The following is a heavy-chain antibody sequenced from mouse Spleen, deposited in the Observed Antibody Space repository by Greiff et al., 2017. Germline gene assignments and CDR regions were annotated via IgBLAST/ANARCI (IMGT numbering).Heavy chain of an antibody. D-gene: IGHD2-2*01. V-gene: IGHV2-2*01. CDR2: IWSGGST. Sequence: QVQLQQSGPGLVQPSQSLSITCTVSGFSLTSYGVHWVRQSPGKGLEWLGVIWSGGSTDYNAAFISRLSISKDNSKSQVFFKMNSLQADDTAIYYCARNGYDEGLQAYWGQGTLVTVSA. CDR1: GFSLTSYG. J-gene: IGHJ3*01. CDR3: ARNGYDEGLQAY.